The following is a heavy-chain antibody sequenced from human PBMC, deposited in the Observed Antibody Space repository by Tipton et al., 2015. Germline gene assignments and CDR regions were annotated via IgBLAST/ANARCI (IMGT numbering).Heavy chain of an antibody. CDR3: ARDRSAFTMIRGVQRLSHYTMDV. Sequence: SLRLSCAASGFLISNYDMYWVRQAPGKGLEWVAVISCDGSKKYYADSVKGRFTISSDNSKKTMSLQMNSLRAEDTAVYYCARDRSAFTMIRGVQRLSHYTMDVWGQGTTVNVFS. D-gene: IGHD3-10*01. J-gene: IGHJ6*02. CDR2: ISCDGSKK. CDR1: GFLISNYD. V-gene: IGHV3-30*03.